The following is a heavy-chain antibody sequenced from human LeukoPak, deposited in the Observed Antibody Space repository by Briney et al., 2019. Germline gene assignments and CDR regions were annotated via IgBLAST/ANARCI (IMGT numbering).Heavy chain of an antibody. D-gene: IGHD6-13*01. Sequence: GGSLRLSCAASGFTFSSYGMHWVRQAPGKGLEWVAFIRYDGSNKYYADSVKGRFTISRDNSKNTLYLQMNSLRAEDTAVYYCAKDLVAAEHLDYWGQGTPVTVSS. V-gene: IGHV3-30*02. CDR1: GFTFSSYG. CDR2: IRYDGSNK. CDR3: AKDLVAAEHLDY. J-gene: IGHJ4*02.